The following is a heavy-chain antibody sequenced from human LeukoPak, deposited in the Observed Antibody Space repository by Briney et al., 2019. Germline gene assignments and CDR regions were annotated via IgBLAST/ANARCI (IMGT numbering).Heavy chain of an antibody. V-gene: IGHV4-59*11. CDR2: IYYSGST. D-gene: IGHD3-3*01. CDR1: GGSISSRY. CDR3: ARDNVYDFWSGYYSNWFDP. J-gene: IGHJ5*02. Sequence: PSETLSLTCTVSGGSISSRYWSWIRQPPGKGLEWIGYIYYSGSTNYNPSLKSRVTISVDTSKNQFSLKLSSVTAADTAVYYCARDNVYDFWSGYYSNWFDPWGQGTLVTVSS.